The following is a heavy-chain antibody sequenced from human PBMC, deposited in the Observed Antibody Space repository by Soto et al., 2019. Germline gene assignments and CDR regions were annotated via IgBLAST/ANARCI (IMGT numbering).Heavy chain of an antibody. CDR3: ARELTGTASPLAP. V-gene: IGHV3-23*01. Sequence: EVQLLESGGGLVQPGGSLRLSCAASGFPFNSYAMNWVRQTPGKGLEWVSSISASGATSSLADSVKGRFTVSRDNSQNTMNLQMNRRSAEETAIYYCARELTGTASPLAPWGPGTLGTVSS. CDR2: ISASGATS. CDR1: GFPFNSYA. D-gene: IGHD1-7*01. J-gene: IGHJ5*02.